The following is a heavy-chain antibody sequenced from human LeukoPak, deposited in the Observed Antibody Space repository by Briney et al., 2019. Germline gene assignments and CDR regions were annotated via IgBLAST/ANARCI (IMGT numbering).Heavy chain of an antibody. CDR3: TRDSRGYCNFGY. J-gene: IGHJ4*02. V-gene: IGHV4-31*02. CDR1: AGSITSWGDC. D-gene: IGHD3-22*01. CDR2: IYYSGST. Sequence: PSETLSPTWTFAAGSITSWGDCWSWIRQHPGKGLEWIGYIYYSGSTYYNPSLKSRVTISVATSKNQFSLKLSSLTAAATAVYYCTRDSRGYCNFGYWAQGTLVTVSS.